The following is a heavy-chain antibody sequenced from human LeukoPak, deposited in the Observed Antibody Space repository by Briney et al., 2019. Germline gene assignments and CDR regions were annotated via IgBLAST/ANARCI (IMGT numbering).Heavy chain of an antibody. V-gene: IGHV3-7*01. D-gene: IGHD1-1*01. CDR1: GFTFSSYW. CDR3: ARVAKLSDPRDAFDI. CDR2: IKQDGSEK. J-gene: IGHJ3*02. Sequence: GGSLRLSCAASGFTFSSYWMSWVRQAPGKGLEWVANIKQDGSEKYYVDSVKGRFTISRDNAKNSLYLQMNSLRAEDTAVYYCARVAKLSDPRDAFDIWGQGTMVTVSS.